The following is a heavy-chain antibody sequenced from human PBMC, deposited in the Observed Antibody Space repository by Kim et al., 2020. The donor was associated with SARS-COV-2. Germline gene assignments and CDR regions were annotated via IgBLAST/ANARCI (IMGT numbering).Heavy chain of an antibody. CDR2: ISVYNGTT. V-gene: IGHV1-18*04. Sequence: ASVKVSCKTSGYSFTNYGINWVRQAPGQGLEWMGWISVYNGTTDYAQKFKGRVTMTTDTSTATAYMELRSLRSDDTAVYYCARVMQETYFYGSGSLFCWGQGTLVTVPA. CDR3: ARVMQETYFYGSGSLFC. J-gene: IGHJ4*02. CDR1: GYSFTNYG. D-gene: IGHD3-10*01.